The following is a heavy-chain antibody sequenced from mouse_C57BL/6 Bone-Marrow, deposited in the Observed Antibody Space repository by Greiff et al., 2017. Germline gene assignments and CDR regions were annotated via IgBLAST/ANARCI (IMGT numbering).Heavy chain of an antibody. V-gene: IGHV1-39*01. Sequence: LQLTRSGPELVKPGASVKISCKASGYSFTDYNMNWVNRSNGKSLEWIGVINPNYGTTSYNQKFKGKATLTVDQSSSTAYMQLNSLTSEDSAVYYCATYYYGSSYGFAYWGQGTLVTVSA. J-gene: IGHJ3*01. CDR3: ATYYYGSSYGFAY. D-gene: IGHD1-1*01. CDR2: INPNYGTT. CDR1: GYSFTDYN.